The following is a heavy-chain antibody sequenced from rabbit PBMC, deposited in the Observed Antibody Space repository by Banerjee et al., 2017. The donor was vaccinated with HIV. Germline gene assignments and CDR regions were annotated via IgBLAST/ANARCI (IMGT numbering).Heavy chain of an antibody. CDR2: IYAGESGTT. CDR1: GFSFSSSYW. J-gene: IGHJ4*01. V-gene: IGHV1S45*01. CDR3: AREPLAYAGYDGL. Sequence: QEQLEESGGGLVKPGASLTLTCTASGFSFSSSYWICWVRQAPGKELEWIAGIYAGESGTTYYASKAKGRVTNEKTTTTTVTRQWTKREDADKATDFCAREPLAYAGYDGLWGPGTLVTVS. D-gene: IGHD2-1*01.